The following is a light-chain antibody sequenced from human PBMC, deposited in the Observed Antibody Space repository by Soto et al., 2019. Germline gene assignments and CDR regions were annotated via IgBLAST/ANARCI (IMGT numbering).Light chain of an antibody. Sequence: DVQMTQSPSTLSASVGDRVTITCRASQSISNLLAWYQQKPGKAPKFLIYDVSTLESGVPSRFSGSGSGTDFTLTISSLQPEDFATYYCQQSYSIPWTFGQGTKVDIK. CDR2: DVS. CDR1: QSISNL. V-gene: IGKV1-5*01. CDR3: QQSYSIPWT. J-gene: IGKJ1*01.